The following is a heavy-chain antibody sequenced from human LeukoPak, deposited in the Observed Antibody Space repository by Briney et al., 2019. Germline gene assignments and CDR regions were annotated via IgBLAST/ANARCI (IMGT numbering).Heavy chain of an antibody. Sequence: GRSLRLSCAASGFTFSSYGMHWVRQAPGKGLEWVAVIWYDGSNKYYADSVKGRFTISRDNSKNTLYLQMNSLRAEDTAVYYCARGLLRYSGYDYGFGYWGQGTLVTVSS. D-gene: IGHD5-12*01. CDR2: IWYDGSNK. J-gene: IGHJ4*02. CDR3: ARGLLRYSGYDYGFGY. CDR1: GFTFSSYG. V-gene: IGHV3-33*01.